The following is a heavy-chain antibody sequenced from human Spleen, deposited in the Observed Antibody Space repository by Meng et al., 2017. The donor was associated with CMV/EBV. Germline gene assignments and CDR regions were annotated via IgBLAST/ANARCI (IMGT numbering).Heavy chain of an antibody. CDR1: GFTFSNAY. J-gene: IGHJ4*02. V-gene: IGHV3-15*01. CDR3: ATYGAARKFDY. D-gene: IGHD6-6*01. CDR2: IKTKTEGGTT. Sequence: GGSLRLSCAASGFTFSNAYMSWVRQAPGKGLEWVGRIKTKTEGGTTDYAAPVKGRFTISRDDSKNTLYLQMNSLKTEDTGVYYCATYGAARKFDYWGQGTLVTVSS.